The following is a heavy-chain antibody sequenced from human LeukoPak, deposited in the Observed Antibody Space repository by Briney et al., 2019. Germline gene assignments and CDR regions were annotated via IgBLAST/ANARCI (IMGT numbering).Heavy chain of an antibody. J-gene: IGHJ4*02. V-gene: IGHV4-39*07. CDR2: IDSSGST. CDR1: GDSISSSDHY. CDR3: ATELGYCTNGVCHRLRYFDY. D-gene: IGHD2-8*01. Sequence: SETLSLTCTVSGDSISSSDHYWGWIRQPPGKGLEWMGSIDSSGSTFYNPSLNGRLTISRDASKNQFSLKLSSVTAADTAVYYCATELGYCTNGVCHRLRYFDYWGQGTLVTVSS.